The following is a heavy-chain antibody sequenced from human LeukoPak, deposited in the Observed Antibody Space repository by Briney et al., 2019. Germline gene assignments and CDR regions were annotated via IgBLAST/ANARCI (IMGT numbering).Heavy chain of an antibody. J-gene: IGHJ4*02. CDR2: ITSSSSYI. D-gene: IGHD2-15*01. CDR1: RFTFSSYG. V-gene: IGHV3-21*01. Sequence: PGGSLRLSCAASRFTFSSYGMSWVRQAPGKGLEWVSSITSSSSYIYYADSVKGRFTISRDNAKNSLDLQMNSLRAEDTAVYYCAINPPAGCSGGSCPLDYWGQGTLVTVPS. CDR3: AINPPAGCSGGSCPLDY.